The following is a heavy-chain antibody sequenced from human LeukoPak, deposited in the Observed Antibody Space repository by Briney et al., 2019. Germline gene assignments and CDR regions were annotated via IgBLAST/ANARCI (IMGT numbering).Heavy chain of an antibody. D-gene: IGHD3-22*01. CDR3: ARERAYYYDSSGHSDAFDI. Sequence: PSQTLSLTCTVSGGSISSGSYYWSWIRQPAGKGLEWIGHIYTTGSTYYNPSLKSRVTISVDTSKNQFSLKLSSVTAADTAVYYCARERAYYYDSSGHSDAFDIWGQGTMVTVSS. J-gene: IGHJ3*02. V-gene: IGHV4-61*09. CDR1: GGSISSGSYY. CDR2: IYTTGST.